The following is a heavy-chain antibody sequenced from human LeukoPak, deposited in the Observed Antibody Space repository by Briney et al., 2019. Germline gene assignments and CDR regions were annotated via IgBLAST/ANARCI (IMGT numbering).Heavy chain of an antibody. CDR3: ARESSGYFY. D-gene: IGHD3-22*01. CDR2: ISSSSSFR. Sequence: GGSLRLSCAASGFNFSSYSMNWVRQAPGKGLEWVSSISSSSSFRYYADSVKGRFTISRDNAKNSLYLQMNSLRAEDTAVYYCARESSGYFYWGQGILVTVSS. CDR1: GFNFSSYS. V-gene: IGHV3-21*01. J-gene: IGHJ4*02.